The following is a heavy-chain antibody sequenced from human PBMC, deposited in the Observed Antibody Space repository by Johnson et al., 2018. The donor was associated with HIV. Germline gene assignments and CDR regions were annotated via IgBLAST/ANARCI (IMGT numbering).Heavy chain of an antibody. CDR3: ARESLQAWGKAFDI. CDR1: GFTFSSYA. J-gene: IGHJ3*02. CDR2: ISYDGSNT. D-gene: IGHD3-16*01. Sequence: QVQLVESGGGLVQPGGSLRLSCAASGFTFSSYAMHWVRQAPGKGLERVAVISYDGSNTYYADSVKGRFTISRDNYKNTLYLQMNSLRAGDTAVYYCARESLQAWGKAFDIWGQGTMVTVSS. V-gene: IGHV3-30*04.